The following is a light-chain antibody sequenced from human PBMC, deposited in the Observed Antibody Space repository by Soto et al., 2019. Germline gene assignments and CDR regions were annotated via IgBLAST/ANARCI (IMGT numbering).Light chain of an antibody. Sequence: QSALTQPASVSGSPGQSITISCTGTSSDVGAYNYVSWFQQHPGKAPKLMIYDVSNRPSGVSNRFSGSKSGNTASLTISGLQAEDEADYYCCSYTTSSTYVFGIVTKLTVL. CDR2: DVS. J-gene: IGLJ1*01. V-gene: IGLV2-14*01. CDR1: SSDVGAYNY. CDR3: CSYTTSSTYV.